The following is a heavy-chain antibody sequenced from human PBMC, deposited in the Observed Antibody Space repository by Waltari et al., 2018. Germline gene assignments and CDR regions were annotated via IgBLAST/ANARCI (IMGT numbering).Heavy chain of an antibody. V-gene: IGHV3-30*18. CDR2: IAYDGSNK. J-gene: IGHJ4*02. Sequence: QVQLVESGGGVVQPGRSLRLSCPASGFTFSSYGMHWVCQAPGKGLVWVAVIAYDGSNKYEADSVKGRFTISRDNSKNTLYLQMNSLRAEDTAVYYCAKDGGVAVAEYYFDYWGQGTLVTVSS. CDR3: AKDGGVAVAEYYFDY. CDR1: GFTFSSYG. D-gene: IGHD6-19*01.